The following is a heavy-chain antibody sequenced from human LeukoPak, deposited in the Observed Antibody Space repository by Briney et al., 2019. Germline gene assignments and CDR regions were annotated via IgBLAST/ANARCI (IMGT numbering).Heavy chain of an antibody. Sequence: ASVTVSYKASGYILTTYYVHWVRQTPGQGLEWMGIINPTGGNTTYAQNFQDRLTMTRDTSTSTVYMELSSLRSEDTAVYYCASPLPGYSSGWYEFDYWGQATLLAVRS. D-gene: IGHD6-19*01. CDR3: ASPLPGYSSGWYEFDY. CDR1: GYILTTYY. V-gene: IGHV1-46*01. CDR2: INPTGGNT. J-gene: IGHJ4*02.